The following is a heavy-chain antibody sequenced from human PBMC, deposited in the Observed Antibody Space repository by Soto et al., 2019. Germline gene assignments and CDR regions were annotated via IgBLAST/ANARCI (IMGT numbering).Heavy chain of an antibody. CDR1: GGTSRNYV. CDR3: ARVRAELGYCSGPSCLPYHHGMDV. CDR2: IIPSFGTP. Sequence: SVKVSCKDSGGTSRNYVISWVRQAPGQGLEWMGGIIPSFGTPTYAQKFQGRVTITADDSTSAAYMELSSLRSEDTAVYYCARVRAELGYCSGPSCLPYHHGMDVWGQGTTVTVSS. J-gene: IGHJ6*02. D-gene: IGHD2-15*01. V-gene: IGHV1-69*13.